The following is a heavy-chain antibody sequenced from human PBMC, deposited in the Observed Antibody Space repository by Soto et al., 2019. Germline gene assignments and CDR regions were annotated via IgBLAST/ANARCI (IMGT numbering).Heavy chain of an antibody. V-gene: IGHV3-49*04. J-gene: IGHJ4*02. CDR1: GFTFNDYT. CDR3: TAGKLYPSLDFDY. CDR2: IRSKAYGGTT. D-gene: IGHD2-8*01. Sequence: PGGSLRLSCTASGFTFNDYTLSWVRQPPGKGLEWVGFIRSKAYGGTTEYAASVKGRFTISRDDSKSIAYLQMSSLKTEDTAVYYCTAGKLYPSLDFDYWGQGTLVTVSS.